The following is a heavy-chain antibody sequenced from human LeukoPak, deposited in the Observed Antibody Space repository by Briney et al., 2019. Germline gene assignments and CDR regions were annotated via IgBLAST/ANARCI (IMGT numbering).Heavy chain of an antibody. J-gene: IGHJ6*02. V-gene: IGHV3-7*03. Sequence: DSVKGRFTISRDNAKNSLYLQMNSLRAEDTAVYYCAPEGRYNYVPYDMDVWGQGTTVTVSS. CDR3: APEGRYNYVPYDMDV. D-gene: IGHD5-18*01.